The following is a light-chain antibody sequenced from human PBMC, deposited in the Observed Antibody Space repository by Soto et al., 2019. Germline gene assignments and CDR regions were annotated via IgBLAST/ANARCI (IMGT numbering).Light chain of an antibody. CDR1: SCGGGGYDY. J-gene: IGLJ1*01. CDR3: SSYSISTAYL. V-gene: IGLV2-14*01. CDR2: EVS. Sequence: QSVLTQPASESGSPGQSITISCNGTSCGGGGYDYVSWYQLHPGKAPKLLVFEVSYRPSGVSYRFSGSKSGNTASLTISGLQAEDEADYFCSSYSISTAYLFGTRTKVTVL.